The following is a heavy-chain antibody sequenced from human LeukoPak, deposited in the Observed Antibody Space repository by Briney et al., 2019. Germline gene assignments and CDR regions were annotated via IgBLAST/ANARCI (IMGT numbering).Heavy chain of an antibody. Sequence: ASVKVSCKASGYTFTSYAMHWVRQAPGQRLEWMGWINAGNGNTKYSQKFQGRVTITRDTSASTAYMELSSLRSEDTAVYYCARAVRGVTTKQYYFDYWGQGTLVTVSS. V-gene: IGHV1-3*01. D-gene: IGHD3-10*01. CDR2: INAGNGNT. CDR3: ARAVRGVTTKQYYFDY. J-gene: IGHJ4*02. CDR1: GYTFTSYA.